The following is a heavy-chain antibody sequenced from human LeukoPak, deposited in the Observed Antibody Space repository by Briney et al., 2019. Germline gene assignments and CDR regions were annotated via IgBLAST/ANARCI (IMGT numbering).Heavy chain of an antibody. D-gene: IGHD3-3*01. Sequence: SETLSLTCAVYGGSFSGYCWSWIRQPPGKGLEWIGEINHSGSTNYNPSLKSRVTISVDTSKNQFSLKLSSVTAADTAVYYCARVLPMGFGVVIDHDAFDIWGQGTMVTVSS. CDR3: ARVLPMGFGVVIDHDAFDI. CDR2: INHSGST. V-gene: IGHV4-34*01. J-gene: IGHJ3*02. CDR1: GGSFSGYC.